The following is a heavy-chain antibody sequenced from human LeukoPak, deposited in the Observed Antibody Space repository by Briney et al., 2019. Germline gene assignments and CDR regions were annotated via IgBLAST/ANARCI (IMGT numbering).Heavy chain of an antibody. V-gene: IGHV1-3*01. CDR2: VNAGNGDT. Sequence: GASVTVSCTASGYTFTNFPTYRVRQAPGQRLEWMGWVNAGNGDTKYSQKFQGRVTITRDTSASTAFMELSSLRSEDTAVYYCARDRAGQLDYWGQGTLVTVSS. CDR1: GYTFTNFP. J-gene: IGHJ4*02. D-gene: IGHD3-10*01. CDR3: ARDRAGQLDY.